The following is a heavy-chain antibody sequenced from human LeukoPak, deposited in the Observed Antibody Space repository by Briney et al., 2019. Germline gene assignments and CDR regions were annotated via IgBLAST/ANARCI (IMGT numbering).Heavy chain of an antibody. Sequence: RSGGSLRLSCAASGFSFSDEYMSWIRQAPGQGPEWISYISASGSYTNYADSVKGRFTISRDNAKNSLHLQVNSLRAEDTAVYYCGRSRGAGPGAHFDVWGQGILVTVSS. D-gene: IGHD6-19*01. J-gene: IGHJ4*02. CDR2: ISASGSYT. CDR3: GRSRGAGPGAHFDV. CDR1: GFSFSDEY. V-gene: IGHV3-11*03.